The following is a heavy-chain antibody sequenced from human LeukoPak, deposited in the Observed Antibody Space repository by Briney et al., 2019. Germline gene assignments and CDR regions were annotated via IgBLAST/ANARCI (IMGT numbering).Heavy chain of an antibody. Sequence: PETLSLTCTVSGGSISSSSYYWGWIRQPPGKGLEWIGSIYYSGSTYYNPSLKSRVTISVDTSKNQFSLKLSSVTAADTAVYYCARRHTAMVKIDYWGQGTLVTVSS. D-gene: IGHD5-18*01. J-gene: IGHJ4*02. CDR1: GGSISSSSYY. CDR2: IYYSGST. CDR3: ARRHTAMVKIDY. V-gene: IGHV4-39*01.